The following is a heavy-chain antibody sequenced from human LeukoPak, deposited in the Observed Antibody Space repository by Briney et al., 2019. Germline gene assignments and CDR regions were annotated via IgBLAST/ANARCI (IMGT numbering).Heavy chain of an antibody. J-gene: IGHJ4*02. V-gene: IGHV3-30*03. Sequence: PGGSLRLSCAASGFTFSSYGMHWVRQAPGKGLEWVAVISYDGSNKYYADSVKGRFTISRDNSKNTLYLQMNSLRAEDTAVYYCARARYGSGSQVHYWGQGTLVTVSS. D-gene: IGHD3-10*01. CDR3: ARARYGSGSQVHY. CDR2: ISYDGSNK. CDR1: GFTFSSYG.